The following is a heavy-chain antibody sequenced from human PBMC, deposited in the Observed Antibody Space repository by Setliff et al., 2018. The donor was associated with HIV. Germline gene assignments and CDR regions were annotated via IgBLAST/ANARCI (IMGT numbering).Heavy chain of an antibody. CDR2: IYQSGST. CDR3: ARDLKQLAPYYYYYYGMDV. J-gene: IGHJ6*02. D-gene: IGHD6-13*01. Sequence: PSETLSLTCAVSGYSISSGYYWGWIRQPPGKGLEWIGSIYHSGSTWSIYQSGSTYYNPSLKSRVTISVDKSKNQFSLKLSSVTAADTAVYYCARDLKQLAPYYYYYYGMDVWGQGTTVTVSS. CDR1: GYSISSGYY. V-gene: IGHV4-38-2*02.